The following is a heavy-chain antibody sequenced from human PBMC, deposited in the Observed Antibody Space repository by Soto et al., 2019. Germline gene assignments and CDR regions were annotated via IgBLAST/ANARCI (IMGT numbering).Heavy chain of an antibody. CDR2: IIPIFGTA. D-gene: IGHD3-10*01. CDR3: ARVGVRGPHRGHGMDV. J-gene: IGHJ6*02. V-gene: IGHV1-69*13. CDR1: GGTFSSYA. Sequence: GASVKVSCKASGGTFSSYAISWVRQAPGQGLEWMGGIIPIFGTANYAQKFQGRVTITADESTSTAYMELSSLRSEDTAVYYCARVGVRGPHRGHGMDVWGQGTTVTVSS.